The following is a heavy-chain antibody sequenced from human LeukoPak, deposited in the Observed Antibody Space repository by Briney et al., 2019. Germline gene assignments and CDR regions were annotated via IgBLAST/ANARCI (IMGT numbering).Heavy chain of an antibody. J-gene: IGHJ4*02. Sequence: SETLSLTCAVYGGSFSGYYWSWIRQPPGKGLEWIGEINHSGSTNYNPSLKSRVTISVDTSKNQFSLKLSSVTAADTAVYYCARGEGPKSYFDYWGQGTLVTVYS. CDR3: ARGEGPKSYFDY. CDR2: INHSGST. CDR1: GGSFSGYY. V-gene: IGHV4-34*01.